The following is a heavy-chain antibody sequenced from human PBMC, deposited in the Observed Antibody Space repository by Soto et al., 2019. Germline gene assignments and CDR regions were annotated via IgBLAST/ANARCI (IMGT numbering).Heavy chain of an antibody. Sequence: LCGGSISSGDYYWSWIRQPPGKGLEWIGYIYYSGSTYYNPSLKSRVTISVDTSKNQFSLKLSSVTAADTAVYYCARVVPAALLFDYWGQGTLVTVSS. CDR1: GGSISSGDYY. D-gene: IGHD2-2*01. CDR2: IYYSGST. J-gene: IGHJ4*02. V-gene: IGHV4-30-4*01. CDR3: ARVVPAALLFDY.